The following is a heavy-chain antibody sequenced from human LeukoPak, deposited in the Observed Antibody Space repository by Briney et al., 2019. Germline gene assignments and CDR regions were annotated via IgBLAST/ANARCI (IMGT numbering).Heavy chain of an antibody. CDR3: ARVCSSTSCYTDY. CDR1: GGTFSSYA. Sequence: GSSVKVSCKASGGTFSSYAISWVRQAPGQGLEWMGGIIPIFGTANYAQKFQGRVTITADESTGTAYMELSSLRSEDTAVYYCARVCSSTSCYTDYWGQGTLVTVSS. D-gene: IGHD2-2*02. J-gene: IGHJ4*02. CDR2: IIPIFGTA. V-gene: IGHV1-69*01.